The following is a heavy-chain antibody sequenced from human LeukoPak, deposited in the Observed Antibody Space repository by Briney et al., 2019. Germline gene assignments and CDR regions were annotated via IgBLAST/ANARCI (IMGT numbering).Heavy chain of an antibody. J-gene: IGHJ4*02. V-gene: IGHV1-69*04. CDR2: IIPILGIA. CDR1: GFTFSSYA. Sequence: GRSLRLSCAASGFTFSSYAISWVRQAPGQGLEWMGRIIPILGIANYAQKFQGRVTITADKSTSTAYMELSSLRSEDTAVYYCARAHYYDSSVFGDSGIDYWDQGTLVTVSS. D-gene: IGHD3-22*01. CDR3: ARAHYYDSSVFGDSGIDY.